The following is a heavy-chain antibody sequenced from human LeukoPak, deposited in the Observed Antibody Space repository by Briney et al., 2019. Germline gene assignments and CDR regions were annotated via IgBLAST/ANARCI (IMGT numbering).Heavy chain of an antibody. J-gene: IGHJ5*02. CDR1: GFTFSSYA. CDR2: ISGSGGST. CDR3: ANPQPYYYGSAGYNWFDP. D-gene: IGHD3-10*01. V-gene: IGHV3-23*01. Sequence: PGGSLRLSCAASGFTFSSYAMSWVRQAPGKGLEWVSAISGSGGSTYYADSVKGRFAISRDNSKNTLYLQMNSLRAEDTAVYYCANPQPYYYGSAGYNWFDPWGQGTLVTVSS.